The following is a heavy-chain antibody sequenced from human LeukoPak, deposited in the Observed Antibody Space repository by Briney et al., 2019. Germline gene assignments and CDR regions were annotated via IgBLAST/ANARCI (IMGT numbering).Heavy chain of an antibody. D-gene: IGHD3-3*01. CDR3: ADFPDY. J-gene: IGHJ4*02. Sequence: SETLSLTCAVSGGSISSSNWWSWVRQPPGKGLEWIGNIYYTGSTYYNPSLRSRVTISVDTSKNQFSLKLNSVTASDTAVYYCADFPDYWGQGTLVTVSS. CDR1: GGSISSSNW. V-gene: IGHV4-4*02. CDR2: IYYTGST.